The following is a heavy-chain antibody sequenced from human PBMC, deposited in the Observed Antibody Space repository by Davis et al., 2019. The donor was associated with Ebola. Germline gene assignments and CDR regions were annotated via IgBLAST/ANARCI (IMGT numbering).Heavy chain of an antibody. Sequence: GESLKISCVDSGLTFSNYDMSWVRQAPGKGLDWVSRISSNGDTAYYADSVRGRFSISRDNAKNSVYLQMTNLRGEDTAVYSCVGGRGWLPEYWGQGTLVAVSS. V-gene: IGHV3-11*01. J-gene: IGHJ4*02. D-gene: IGHD5-12*01. CDR2: ISSNGDTA. CDR3: VGGRGWLPEY. CDR1: GLTFSNYD.